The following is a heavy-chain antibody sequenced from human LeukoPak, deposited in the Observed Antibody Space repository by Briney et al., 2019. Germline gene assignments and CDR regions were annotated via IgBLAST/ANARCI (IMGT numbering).Heavy chain of an antibody. D-gene: IGHD3-10*01. J-gene: IGHJ3*02. CDR2: ISGRGAET. CDR3: AKDYYGSSPFDI. CDR1: GFNFGIFS. Sequence: PGGSLRLSCAASGFNFGIFSMSWVRQAPGKGLEWVSTISGRGAETFYADSAKGRFTISRDNSENTVYLQMNSLRAEDTAVYYCAKDYYGSSPFDIWGQGTMVTVSS. V-gene: IGHV3-23*01.